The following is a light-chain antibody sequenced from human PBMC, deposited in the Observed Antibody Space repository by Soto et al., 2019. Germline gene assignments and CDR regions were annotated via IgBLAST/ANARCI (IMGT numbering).Light chain of an antibody. Sequence: ETVLTQSPATLSLSPGDSATLSCRASQRVSRFFAWYQQKPGQAPRLLFYRVSNRATGVPPRFSASVSGTDFTLSISSLEPEDFAVYYCQQRFTWPLTFGGGTKVEIK. CDR3: QQRFTWPLT. V-gene: IGKV3-11*01. CDR1: QRVSRF. J-gene: IGKJ4*01. CDR2: RVS.